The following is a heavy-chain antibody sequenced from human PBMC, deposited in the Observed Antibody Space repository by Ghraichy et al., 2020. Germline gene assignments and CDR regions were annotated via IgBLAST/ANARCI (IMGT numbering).Heavy chain of an antibody. Sequence: GSLRLSCAASGFTFSSYSMNWVRQAPGKGLEWVSSISSSSSYIYYADSVKGRFTISRDNAKNSLYLQMNSLRAEDTAVYYCARESSSGLLYDYWGQGTLVTVSS. D-gene: IGHD6-19*01. J-gene: IGHJ4*02. CDR2: ISSSSSYI. CDR3: ARESSSGLLYDY. V-gene: IGHV3-21*01. CDR1: GFTFSSYS.